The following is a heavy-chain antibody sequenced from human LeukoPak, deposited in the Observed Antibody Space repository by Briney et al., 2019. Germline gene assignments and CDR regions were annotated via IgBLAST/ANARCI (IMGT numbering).Heavy chain of an antibody. CDR2: IYYSGST. J-gene: IGHJ4*02. Sequence: SETLSLTCTVSGGSISSGGYYWSWIRQHPGKGLEWIGYIYYSGSTYYNPSLKSRVTISVDTSKNQFSLKLSSVTAADTAVYYCARRPSSSWYALFDYWGQGTLVTVSS. D-gene: IGHD6-13*01. V-gene: IGHV4-31*03. CDR3: ARRPSSSWYALFDY. CDR1: GGSISSGGYY.